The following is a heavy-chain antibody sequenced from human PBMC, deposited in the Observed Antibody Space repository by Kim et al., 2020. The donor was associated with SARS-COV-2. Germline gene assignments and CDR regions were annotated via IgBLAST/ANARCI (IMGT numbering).Heavy chain of an antibody. V-gene: IGHV3-13*01. J-gene: IGHJ6*02. CDR3: ARGGELERFTTSGYGMDV. D-gene: IGHD1-1*01. Sequence: GGSLRLSCAASGFTFSSYDMHWVRQATGKGLEWVSAIGTAGDTYYPGSVKGRFTISRENAKNSLYLQMNSLRAGDTAVYYCARGGELERFTTSGYGMDVWGQGTTVTVSS. CDR2: IGTAGDT. CDR1: GFTFSSYD.